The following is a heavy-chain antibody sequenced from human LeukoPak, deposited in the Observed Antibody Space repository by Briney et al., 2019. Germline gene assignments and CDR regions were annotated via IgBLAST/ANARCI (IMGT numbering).Heavy chain of an antibody. D-gene: IGHD3-10*01. Sequence: GGSLRLSCAASGFTFDDYAMHWVRQAPGEGLEWVSGISWNSGSIGYADSVKGRFTISRDNAKNSLYLQMNSLRAEDTALYYCARDFNYYGSGSYQLDAFDIWGQGTMVTVSS. CDR1: GFTFDDYA. CDR3: ARDFNYYGSGSYQLDAFDI. V-gene: IGHV3-9*01. J-gene: IGHJ3*02. CDR2: ISWNSGSI.